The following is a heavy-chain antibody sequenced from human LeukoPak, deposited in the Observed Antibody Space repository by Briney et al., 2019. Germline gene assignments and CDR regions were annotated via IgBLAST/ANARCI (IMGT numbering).Heavy chain of an antibody. CDR3: ARLGGYSYYYDSSGYRLGELDY. Sequence: SETLSLTCTVSGGSITSYYWSWIRQPPGKGLEWLGYIYFIGSTNYNPSLKSRPTISVDTSKNQFSLKLSSVTAADTAVYYCARLGGYSYYYDSSGYRLGELDYWGQGTLVTVSS. J-gene: IGHJ4*02. D-gene: IGHD3-22*01. V-gene: IGHV4-59*01. CDR2: IYFIGST. CDR1: GGSITSYY.